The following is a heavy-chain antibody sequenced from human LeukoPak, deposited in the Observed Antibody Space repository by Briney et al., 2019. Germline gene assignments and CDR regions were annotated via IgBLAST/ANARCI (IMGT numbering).Heavy chain of an antibody. V-gene: IGHV1-8*02. Sequence: ASVKVSCKASGYTFTSYDINWVRQATGQGLEWMGWMNPNSGSTSYAQKFQGRVTMTRDMSTSTVYMELSSLRSEDTAVYYCARNRRHLLVYYMDVWGKGTTVTVSS. J-gene: IGHJ6*03. CDR1: GYTFTSYD. D-gene: IGHD2-15*01. CDR3: ARNRRHLLVYYMDV. CDR2: MNPNSGST.